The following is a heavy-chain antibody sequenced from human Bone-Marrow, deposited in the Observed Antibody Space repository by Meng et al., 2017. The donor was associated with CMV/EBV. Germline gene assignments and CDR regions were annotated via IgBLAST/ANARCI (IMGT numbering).Heavy chain of an antibody. J-gene: IGHJ4*02. Sequence: GESLKISCAASGFTFSSYSMNWVRQAPGKGLEWVSSISSSSSYIYYADSLKGRFTISRDNAKNPLYLQMNSLRAEDTAVYYCASDGSSWIYPDYWGQGTLVTVSS. CDR1: GFTFSSYS. CDR2: ISSSSSYI. V-gene: IGHV3-21*01. CDR3: ASDGSSWIYPDY. D-gene: IGHD6-13*01.